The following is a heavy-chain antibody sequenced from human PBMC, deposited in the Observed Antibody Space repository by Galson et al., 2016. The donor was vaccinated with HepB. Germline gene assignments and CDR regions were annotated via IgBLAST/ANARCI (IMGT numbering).Heavy chain of an antibody. D-gene: IGHD3-10*01. CDR3: ARDVNYGIFDR. Sequence: SLRLSCAASGISFSNYWMTWVRQAPGKGLEWVANIKEDGSVKYYVDSVKGRFIISRDNAKNALYLQLNSLRPEDTAVYYCARDVNYGIFDRWGQGTLVTVSS. V-gene: IGHV3-7*01. J-gene: IGHJ4*02. CDR1: GISFSNYW. CDR2: IKEDGSVK.